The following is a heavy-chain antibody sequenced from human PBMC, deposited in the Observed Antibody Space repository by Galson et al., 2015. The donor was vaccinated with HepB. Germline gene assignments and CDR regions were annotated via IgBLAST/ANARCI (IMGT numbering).Heavy chain of an antibody. V-gene: IGHV1-18*01. J-gene: IGHJ4*02. CDR2: FSPYSGNT. CDR1: GYTFIDYG. CDR3: ARDVRASRSFDY. D-gene: IGHD6-6*01. Sequence: SVKVSCKASGYTFIDYGISWVRQAPGQGLEWMGWFSPYSGNTNYAQKVQGRVTMTTDTSTTTAYMELRSLRSDDTAMYYCARDVRASRSFDYWGQGTLVTVSS.